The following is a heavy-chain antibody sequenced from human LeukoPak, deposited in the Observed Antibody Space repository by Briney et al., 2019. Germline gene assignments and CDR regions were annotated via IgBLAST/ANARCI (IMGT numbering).Heavy chain of an antibody. D-gene: IGHD6-19*01. CDR3: ARRDSSGWYYLDY. J-gene: IGHJ4*02. V-gene: IGHV3-53*01. Sequence: GGSLRLSCAASGFTVSSNYTSWVRQAPGKGLEWVSVIYSGGSTYYADSVKGRFTISRDNSKNTLYLQMNSLRAEDTAVYYCARRDSSGWYYLDYWGQGTLVTVSS. CDR1: GFTVSSNY. CDR2: IYSGGST.